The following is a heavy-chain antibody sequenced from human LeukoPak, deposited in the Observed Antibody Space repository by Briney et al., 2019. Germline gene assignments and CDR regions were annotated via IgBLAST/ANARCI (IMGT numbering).Heavy chain of an antibody. J-gene: IGHJ4*02. V-gene: IGHV3-23*01. CDR1: GFTFSSYA. Sequence: GGSLRLSCAASGFTFSSYAMSWVRQAPGKGLEWVSAISGSGGSTYYADSVEGRFTISRDNSKNTLYLQMNSLRAEDTAVYYCATPGNYDFWSRRDFDYWGQGTLVTVSS. D-gene: IGHD3-3*01. CDR3: ATPGNYDFWSRRDFDY. CDR2: ISGSGGST.